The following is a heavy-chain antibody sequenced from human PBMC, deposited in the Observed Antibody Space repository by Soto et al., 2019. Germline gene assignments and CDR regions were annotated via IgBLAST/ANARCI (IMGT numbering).Heavy chain of an antibody. CDR1: GYTFTSYG. CDR2: ISAKKGNT. V-gene: IGHV1-18*04. J-gene: IGHJ6*02. D-gene: IGHD2-15*01. CDR3: AREILSPDFSFHGMDV. Sequence: ASLQVSCQASGYTFTSYGISWVRQAPGQGLEWMGWISAKKGNTKYAQKFQGRVTMPTDTSTSTAYMELRSLRSDDTAVYYCAREILSPDFSFHGMDVWGQGTKVTVSS.